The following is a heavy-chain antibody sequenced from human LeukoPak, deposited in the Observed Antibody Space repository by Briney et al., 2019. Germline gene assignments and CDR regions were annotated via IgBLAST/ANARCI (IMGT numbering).Heavy chain of an antibody. V-gene: IGHV4-59*01. CDR3: ARDVRAVFGVTIKTTNWYFDL. CDR2: IHYSGST. D-gene: IGHD3-3*01. J-gene: IGHJ2*01. CDR1: GGSISSYS. Sequence: SGTLSLTCTVSGGSISSYSWGWIRQPPGKGLESIGFIHYSGSTKYNPSLKSRVTISVDTSKNQFSLKLSSVTAADTAVYYCARDVRAVFGVTIKTTNWYFDLWGRGTLVTVSS.